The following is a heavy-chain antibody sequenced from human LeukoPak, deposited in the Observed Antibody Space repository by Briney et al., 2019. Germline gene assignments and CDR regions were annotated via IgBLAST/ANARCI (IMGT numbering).Heavy chain of an antibody. V-gene: IGHV3-23*01. CDR2: ISGSGGST. D-gene: IGHD1-26*01. Sequence: QPGGSLTLSCAASGFTFSSYAMSWVRQAPGKGLEWVSAISGSGGSTYYADSVKGRFTISRDNSKNTLYLQMNSLRAEDTAVYYCAKDQWELLGYFDYWGQGTLVTVSS. CDR3: AKDQWELLGYFDY. CDR1: GFTFSSYA. J-gene: IGHJ4*02.